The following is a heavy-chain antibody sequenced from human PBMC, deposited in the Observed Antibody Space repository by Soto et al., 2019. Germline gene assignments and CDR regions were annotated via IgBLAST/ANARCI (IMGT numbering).Heavy chain of an antibody. CDR3: ARDLESSGWYHGWFDP. CDR2: ISAYNGNT. CDR1: GYTFTSYG. J-gene: IGHJ5*02. V-gene: IGHV1-18*01. D-gene: IGHD6-19*01. Sequence: GASVKVSCKASGYTFTSYGISWVRQAPGQGLERMGWISAYNGNTNYAQKLQGRVTMTTDTSTSTAYMELRSLRSDDTAVYYCARDLESSGWYHGWFDPWGQGTLVTVSS.